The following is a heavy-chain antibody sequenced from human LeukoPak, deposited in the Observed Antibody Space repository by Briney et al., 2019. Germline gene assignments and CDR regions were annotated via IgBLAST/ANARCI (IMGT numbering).Heavy chain of an antibody. V-gene: IGHV4-39*07. D-gene: IGHD2-15*01. CDR1: GGSISSSSYY. CDR3: AKSRGGRYYHYGMDV. J-gene: IGHJ6*02. Sequence: PSETLSLTCTVSGGSISSSSYYWGWIRQPPGKGLEWIGSIYYSGTTYYNPSLKSRVTISIDTSKNQFSLNLSSVTAADTAVYYCAKSRGGRYYHYGMDVWGQGTTVTVSS. CDR2: IYYSGTT.